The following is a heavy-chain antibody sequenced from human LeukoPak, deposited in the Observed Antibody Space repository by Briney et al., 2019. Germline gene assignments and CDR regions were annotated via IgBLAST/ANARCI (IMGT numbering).Heavy chain of an antibody. CDR3: ATTTVTNEGDY. CDR1: GFTVSSNY. CDR2: ICSGGST. Sequence: GGPLRLSCAASGFTVSSNYMSWVRQAPGKGLEWVSVICSGGSTYYADSVKGRFTISRDNSKNTLYLQMNSLRAEDTAVYYCATTTVTNEGDYWGQGTLVTVSS. D-gene: IGHD4-17*01. J-gene: IGHJ4*02. V-gene: IGHV3-53*01.